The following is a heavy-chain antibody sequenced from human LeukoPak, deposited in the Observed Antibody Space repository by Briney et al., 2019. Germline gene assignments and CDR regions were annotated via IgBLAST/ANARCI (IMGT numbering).Heavy chain of an antibody. Sequence: HPGGSLRLSCAASGISVSSNYMSWVRQAPGKGLQWVSVIYVDGSTYYADSVKGRITISRDNSRNTLYLQMNSLRAEDTAFYYCVKRERFLEQPPYWGQGTLVTVSS. V-gene: IGHV3-66*01. J-gene: IGHJ4*02. D-gene: IGHD3-3*01. CDR1: GISVSSNY. CDR3: VKRERFLEQPPY. CDR2: IYVDGST.